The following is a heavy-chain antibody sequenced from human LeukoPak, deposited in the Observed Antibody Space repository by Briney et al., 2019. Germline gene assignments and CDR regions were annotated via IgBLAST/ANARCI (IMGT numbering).Heavy chain of an antibody. CDR1: GYTFTGYY. CDR3: ARDHGDYQDGLDY. D-gene: IGHD4-11*01. CDR2: INPNSGGT. V-gene: IGHV1-2*04. Sequence: ASVNVSCKASGYTFTGYYMHWVRQAPGQGLEWMGWINPNSGGTNYAQKFQGWVTMTRDTSISTAYMELSRLRSDDTAVYYCARDHGDYQDGLDYWGQGTLVTVSS. J-gene: IGHJ4*02.